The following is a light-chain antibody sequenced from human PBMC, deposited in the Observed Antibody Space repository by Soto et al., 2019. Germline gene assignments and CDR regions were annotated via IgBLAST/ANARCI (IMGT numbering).Light chain of an antibody. CDR3: PQYYTGSLT. V-gene: IGKV3D-15*01. Sequence: EIVLTQSPATLSLSPGERAILSCRASQNVGSFLVWFQQKPGQAPRLLIYGASTGATGLPARFSGSGSGTEFTLTSNSLQAEDCAVYYCPQYYTGSLTLGQGIRLEIK. CDR1: QNVGSF. J-gene: IGKJ5*01. CDR2: GAS.